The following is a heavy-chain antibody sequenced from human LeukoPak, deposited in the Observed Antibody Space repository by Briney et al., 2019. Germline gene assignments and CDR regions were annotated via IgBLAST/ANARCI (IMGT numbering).Heavy chain of an antibody. V-gene: IGHV3-33*01. J-gene: IGHJ4*02. CDR3: ERDGDYYDSSGYVLAY. D-gene: IGHD3-22*01. CDR1: GFTFSSDG. CDR2: IWYDGSNR. Sequence: SLILACSAAGFTFSSDGMGWGREAPGKGVEWGAVIWYDGSNRYYVDSVKGRFTISRDNSKNTLCLQMNSLSAEDTAVYYCERDGDYYDSSGYVLAYWGQGTLVTVSS.